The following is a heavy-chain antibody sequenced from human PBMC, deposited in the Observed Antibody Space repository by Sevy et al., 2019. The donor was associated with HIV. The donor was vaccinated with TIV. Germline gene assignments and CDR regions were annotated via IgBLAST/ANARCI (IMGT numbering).Heavy chain of an antibody. J-gene: IGHJ4*02. Sequence: GGSLRLSCAASGFTFSSYGMHWVRQAPGKGLEWVAVISYDGSNKYYADSVKGRFTISRDNSKNTLYLQMNSLRAEDTAVYYCAKELTAMVLYCFDYWGQGTLVTVSS. D-gene: IGHD5-18*01. CDR3: AKELTAMVLYCFDY. CDR2: ISYDGSNK. V-gene: IGHV3-30*18. CDR1: GFTFSSYG.